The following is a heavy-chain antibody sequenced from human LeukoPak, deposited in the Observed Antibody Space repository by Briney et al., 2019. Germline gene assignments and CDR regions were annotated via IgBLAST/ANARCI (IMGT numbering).Heavy chain of an antibody. Sequence: GRSLRLSCAASGFTFSSYGMHWVRQAPGKGLEWVAVIWYDGSNKYYADSVKGRFTISRDNSKNTLYLQMNSLRAKDTAVYYCARGAAARGYYYGMDVWGQGTTVTVSS. CDR1: GFTFSSYG. D-gene: IGHD6-13*01. CDR2: IWYDGSNK. V-gene: IGHV3-33*01. CDR3: ARGAAARGYYYGMDV. J-gene: IGHJ6*02.